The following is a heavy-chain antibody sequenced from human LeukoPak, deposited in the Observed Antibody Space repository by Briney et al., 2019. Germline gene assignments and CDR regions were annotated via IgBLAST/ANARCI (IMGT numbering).Heavy chain of an antibody. Sequence: WASVKVSCKASGGTFSSYAISWVRQAPGQGLEWMGGIIPIFGTANYAQKFQGRVTITTDESTSTAYMELSSLRSEDTAVYYCASAWSYLSAFDIWGQGTMVTASS. J-gene: IGHJ3*02. V-gene: IGHV1-69*05. CDR2: IIPIFGTA. CDR1: GGTFSSYA. D-gene: IGHD1-26*01. CDR3: ASAWSYLSAFDI.